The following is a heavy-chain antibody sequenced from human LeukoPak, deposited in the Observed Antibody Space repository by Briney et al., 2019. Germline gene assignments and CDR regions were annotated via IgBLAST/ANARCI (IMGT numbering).Heavy chain of an antibody. CDR3: AKGLYGDSRYGMDV. D-gene: IGHD4-17*01. V-gene: IGHV3-9*01. CDR1: GFIFNNYA. Sequence: GGSLRLSCAGSGFIFNNYAMHWVRQAPGKGLEWVSGISWNSGSIGYADSVKGRFTISRDNAKNSLYLQMNSLRAEDTALYYCAKGLYGDSRYGMDVWGQGTTVTVSS. CDR2: ISWNSGSI. J-gene: IGHJ6*02.